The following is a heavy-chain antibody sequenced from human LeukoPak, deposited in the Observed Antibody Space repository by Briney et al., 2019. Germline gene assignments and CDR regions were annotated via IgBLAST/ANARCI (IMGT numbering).Heavy chain of an antibody. CDR1: GFTVSSNY. CDR3: ARDYTTMVRGPNWFDP. V-gene: IGHV3-11*01. J-gene: IGHJ5*02. Sequence: GGSLRLSCAASGFTVSSNYMSWIRQAPGKGLEWVSYISSSGSTIYYADSVKGRFTISRDNAKNSLYLQMNSLRAEDTAVYYCARDYTTMVRGPNWFDPWGQGTLVTVSS. CDR2: ISSSGSTI. D-gene: IGHD3-10*01.